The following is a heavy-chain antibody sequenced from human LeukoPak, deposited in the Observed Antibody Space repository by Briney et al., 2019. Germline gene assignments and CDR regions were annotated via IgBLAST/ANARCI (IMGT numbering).Heavy chain of an antibody. CDR2: IRYDESKK. J-gene: IGHJ4*02. D-gene: IGHD1-26*01. Sequence: PGGSLRLSCAASGFPFSYYGMHWVRQAPGKGVEWVAFIRYDESKKFYGDSVKGRFTISRDNSKNTLYLQMNSLRTEDTAVYYSAKSHLPNAYSGTYYCDYWGQGTLVTVSS. CDR3: AKSHLPNAYSGTYYCDY. CDR1: GFPFSYYG. V-gene: IGHV3-30*02.